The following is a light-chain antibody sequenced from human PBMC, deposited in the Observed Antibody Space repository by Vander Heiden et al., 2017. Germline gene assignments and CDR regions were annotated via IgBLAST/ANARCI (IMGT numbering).Light chain of an antibody. Sequence: QSVLTQPPSASGTPGQRVTNSCSGSSSNIGSNYVYWYQQLPGTAPKRLIYRNNQRPSGVPDRFSGSKSGTSASLAISGLRSEDEADYYCAAWDDSLSGRWVFGGGTKL. CDR1: SSNIGSNY. J-gene: IGLJ3*02. CDR3: AAWDDSLSGRWV. V-gene: IGLV1-47*01. CDR2: RNN.